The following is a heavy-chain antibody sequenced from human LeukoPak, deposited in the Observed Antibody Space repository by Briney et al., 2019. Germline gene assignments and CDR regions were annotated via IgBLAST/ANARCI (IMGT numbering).Heavy chain of an antibody. Sequence: GGSLRLSCAASGFTFSSYWMSWVRQAPGKGLEWVANIKQDGSEKYYVDSVKGRFTISRDNAKNSLYLQMNSLRAEDTAVYYCARDRIAARPYYFDYWGQGALVTASS. V-gene: IGHV3-7*01. CDR3: ARDRIAARPYYFDY. D-gene: IGHD6-6*01. CDR1: GFTFSSYW. CDR2: IKQDGSEK. J-gene: IGHJ4*02.